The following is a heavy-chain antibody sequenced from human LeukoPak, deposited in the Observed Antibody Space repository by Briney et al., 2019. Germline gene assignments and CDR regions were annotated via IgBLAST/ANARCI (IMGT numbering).Heavy chain of an antibody. CDR1: GYTFTSYY. J-gene: IGHJ6*03. D-gene: IGHD4-11*01. V-gene: IGHV1-2*02. Sequence: ASVKVSCKASGYTFTSYYMHWVRQAPGQGLEWMGWINPNSGGTNYAQKFQGRVTMTRDTSISTAYMELSRLRSDDTAVYYCARGETTPFYYYYYMDVWGKGTTVTVSS. CDR3: ARGETTPFYYYYYMDV. CDR2: INPNSGGT.